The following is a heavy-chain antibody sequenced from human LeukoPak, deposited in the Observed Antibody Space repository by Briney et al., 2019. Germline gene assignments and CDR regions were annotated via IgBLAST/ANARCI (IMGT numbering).Heavy chain of an antibody. CDR3: ARDTTPVEMATITLLDY. CDR2: IYYSGST. V-gene: IGHV4-39*07. CDR1: GGSISSSSYY. J-gene: IGHJ4*02. D-gene: IGHD5-24*01. Sequence: KPSETLSLTCTVSGGSISSSSYYWGWIRQPPGKGLEWIGSIYYSGSTYYNPSLKSRVTISVDTSKNQFSLKLSSVTAADTAVYYCARDTTPVEMATITLLDYWGQGTLVTVSS.